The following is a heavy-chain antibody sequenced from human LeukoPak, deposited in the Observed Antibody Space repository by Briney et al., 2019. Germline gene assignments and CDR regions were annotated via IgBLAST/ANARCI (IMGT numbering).Heavy chain of an antibody. J-gene: IGHJ3*02. D-gene: IGHD3-22*01. CDR1: GGTFSSYA. CDR3: ARDWRTTYYYDSSGYLDDAFDI. CDR2: ISPIFGTA. V-gene: IGHV1-69*01. Sequence: SVKVSCKASGGTFSSYAISWVRQAPGQGLEWMGGISPIFGTANYAQKFQGRVTITADESTSTAYMELSSLRSEDTAVYYCARDWRTTYYYDSSGYLDDAFDIWGQGTMVTVSS.